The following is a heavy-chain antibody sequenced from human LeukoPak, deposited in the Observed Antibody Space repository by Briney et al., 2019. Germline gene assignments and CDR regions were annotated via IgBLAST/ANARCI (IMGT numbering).Heavy chain of an antibody. Sequence: GGSLRLSCAASGFTVSSSYMSWVRQAPGKGLEWVSVLYSDGTTYYADSVKGRFTISRDNSKNTLHLEMNNLKAEDTAVYFCARAAYDSNGYTAKHDYWGQETLVTVSS. CDR3: ARAAYDSNGYTAKHDY. CDR2: LYSDGTT. J-gene: IGHJ4*02. V-gene: IGHV3-53*01. D-gene: IGHD3-22*01. CDR1: GFTVSSSY.